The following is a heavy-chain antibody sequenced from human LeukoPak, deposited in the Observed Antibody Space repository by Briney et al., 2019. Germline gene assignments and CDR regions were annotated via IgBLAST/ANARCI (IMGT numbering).Heavy chain of an antibody. Sequence: TPSETLSLTCAVYGGSFSGYYWSWIRQPPGKGLEWIGEINHSGSANYNPSLKSRVTMSVGTSKNQFSLKLSSVTAADTAVYYCARSNYVWGSYRPRQSDAFDIWGQGTMVTVSS. CDR3: ARSNYVWGSYRPRQSDAFDI. CDR1: GGSFSGYY. D-gene: IGHD3-16*02. CDR2: INHSGSA. V-gene: IGHV4-34*01. J-gene: IGHJ3*02.